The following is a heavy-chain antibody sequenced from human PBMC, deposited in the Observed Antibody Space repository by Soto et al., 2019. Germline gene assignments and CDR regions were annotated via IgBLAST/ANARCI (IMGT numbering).Heavy chain of an antibody. D-gene: IGHD2-15*01. V-gene: IGHV4-34*01. J-gene: IGHJ4*02. CDR2: INHSGST. Sequence: SETLSLTCAVYGGSFSGYYWSWIRQPPGKGLEWIGEINHSGSTNYNPSLKSRVTISVDTSKNQFSLKLSSVTAADTAVYYCARGFRTPADYWGQGTLVTVSS. CDR3: ARGFRTPADY. CDR1: GGSFSGYY.